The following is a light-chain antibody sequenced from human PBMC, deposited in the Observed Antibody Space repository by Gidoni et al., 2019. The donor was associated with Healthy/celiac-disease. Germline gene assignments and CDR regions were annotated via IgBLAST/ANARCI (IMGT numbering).Light chain of an antibody. J-gene: IGLJ2*01. CDR1: SSNIGAGYD. V-gene: IGLV1-40*01. Sequence: QSVLTQPPSVSEAPGQRVTISCTGRSSNIGAGYDVQWYQQLPGTAPKLLIYGNSNRPSGVPDRFSGSKSGTSASLAITGLQAEDEADYYCQSYDSSLSGSVVFGGGTKLTVL. CDR2: GNS. CDR3: QSYDSSLSGSVV.